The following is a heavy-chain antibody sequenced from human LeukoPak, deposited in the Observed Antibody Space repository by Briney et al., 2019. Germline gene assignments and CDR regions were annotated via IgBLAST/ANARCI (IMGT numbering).Heavy chain of an antibody. CDR3: ARLPAYCSSTSCYVDY. J-gene: IGHJ4*02. D-gene: IGHD2-2*01. V-gene: IGHV3-21*01. Sequence: GGSLRLSCAASGFTFSSCGMNWVRQAPGKGLEWVSSISGSSSYIYYADSVKGRFTISRDNAKNSLYLQMNSLRAEDTAVFYCARLPAYCSSTSCYVDYWGQGTLVTVSS. CDR2: ISGSSSYI. CDR1: GFTFSSCG.